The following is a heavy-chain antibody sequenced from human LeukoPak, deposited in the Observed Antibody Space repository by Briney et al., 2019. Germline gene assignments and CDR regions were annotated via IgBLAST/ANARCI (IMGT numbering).Heavy chain of an antibody. D-gene: IGHD4-11*01. Sequence: PSETLSLTCSIDGGSLSNDYWTWIRQPPGKGLEWIAEINHSGSTNYNPSLKSRVTISGDTSKKQASLKLRSVTAADTAVYYCARGLPRHDYSNDVDGMDVWGQGTTVTVSS. CDR2: INHSGST. CDR3: ARGLPRHDYSNDVDGMDV. CDR1: GGSLSNDY. J-gene: IGHJ6*02. V-gene: IGHV4-34*01.